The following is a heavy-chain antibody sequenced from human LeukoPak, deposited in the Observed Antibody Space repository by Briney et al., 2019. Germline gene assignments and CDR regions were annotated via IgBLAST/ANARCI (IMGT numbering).Heavy chain of an antibody. CDR1: GFAFRRYA. CDR2: ISDSGGNT. Sequence: GGSLRLSCAASGFAFRRYAMIWVRQAPGKGLEWVSFISDSGGNTYYSDSVKGRFTISRDNSKNTLYLQMTSLRAEDTAVYYCAKEGSGSSPRSDYWGQGTLVTVSS. D-gene: IGHD1-26*01. CDR3: AKEGSGSSPRSDY. V-gene: IGHV3-23*01. J-gene: IGHJ4*02.